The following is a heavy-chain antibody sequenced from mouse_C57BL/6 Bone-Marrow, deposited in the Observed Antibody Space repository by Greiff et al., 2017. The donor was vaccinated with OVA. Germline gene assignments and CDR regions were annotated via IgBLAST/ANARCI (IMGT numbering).Heavy chain of an antibody. Sequence: VQLVESGAELVKPGASVKVSCKASGYTFTSYWLHWVKQRPGQGLEWIGRIHPSDSETNYNPKFKGKATLTVDKSSSTAYMQLNSLKSADSAVYYCAIYYSNYLALGYWGPGASVTESS. CDR2: IHPSDSET. V-gene: IGHV1-74*01. D-gene: IGHD2-5*01. J-gene: IGHJ4*01. CDR3: AIYYSNYLALGY. CDR1: GYTFTSYW.